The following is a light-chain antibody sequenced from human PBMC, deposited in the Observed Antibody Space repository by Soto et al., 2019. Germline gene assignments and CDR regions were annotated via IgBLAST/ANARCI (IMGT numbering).Light chain of an antibody. CDR1: QSINSH. Sequence: DIHMTQSPSSLSASVGDRVTITCRASQSINSHLNWYQQKAGQAPKVLISAASSLQSGVPSRFSGSGSGTDFTLTISGLRPEDFATYYCQQGYITPWTCGQGTKVEIK. V-gene: IGKV1-39*01. J-gene: IGKJ1*01. CDR2: AAS. CDR3: QQGYITPWT.